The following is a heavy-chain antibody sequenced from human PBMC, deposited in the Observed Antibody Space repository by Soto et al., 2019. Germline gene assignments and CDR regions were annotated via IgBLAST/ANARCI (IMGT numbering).Heavy chain of an antibody. V-gene: IGHV3-53*01. CDR2: IYSGGNT. CDR1: GFTVSNKY. Sequence: EVQLVESGGGLMQPGGSLRLSCAASGFTVSNKYMSWVRQAPGKGLEWVSTIYSGGNTFYADSVRGRFTISRDNSKNTLYVQMNNLRAEDTAVYYCARGGYDSSGSPIYAMDVWGQGTTVTVSS. D-gene: IGHD3-22*01. J-gene: IGHJ6*02. CDR3: ARGGYDSSGSPIYAMDV.